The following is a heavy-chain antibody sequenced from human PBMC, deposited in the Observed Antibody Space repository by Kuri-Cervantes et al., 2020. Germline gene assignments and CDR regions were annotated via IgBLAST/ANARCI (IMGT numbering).Heavy chain of an antibody. CDR3: ARGYYYDSSGYAYYYYGMDV. J-gene: IGHJ6*02. CDR1: GFTFSSYA. CDR2: ISGSGGST. D-gene: IGHD3-22*01. Sequence: GGSLRLSCAASGFTFSSYAMSWVRQAPGKGLEWVSAISGSGGSTYYADSVKGRFTISRDNSKNTLYLQMNSLRSDDTAVYYCARGYYYDSSGYAYYYYGMDVWGQGTTVTVSS. V-gene: IGHV3-23*01.